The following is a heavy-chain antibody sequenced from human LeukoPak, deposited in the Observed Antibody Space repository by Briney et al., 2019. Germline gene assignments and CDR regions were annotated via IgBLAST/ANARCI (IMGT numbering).Heavy chain of an antibody. J-gene: IGHJ4*02. CDR2: ISSSSSYI. CDR1: GLTFSSYS. D-gene: IGHD6-19*01. Sequence: GGSLRLSCAASGLTFSSYSMNWVRQAPGKGLEWVSSISSSSSYIYYADSVKGRFTISRDNTKNSLYLQMNSLRAEDTAVYYCARGSWEIAVAAVDYWGQGTLVTVSS. V-gene: IGHV3-21*01. CDR3: ARGSWEIAVAAVDY.